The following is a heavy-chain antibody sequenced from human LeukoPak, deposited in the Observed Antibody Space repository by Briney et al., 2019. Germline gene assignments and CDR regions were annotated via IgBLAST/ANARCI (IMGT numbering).Heavy chain of an antibody. CDR3: AREGFCSGGICSYDN. Sequence: QPGGSLRLSCAASGFTFTNYWMNWVRQAPGKGLEWVARIKQDGSEKSYVESVKGRFTISRDNAKNSLYLQMGSLGAEDTAVYYCAREGFCSGGICSYDNWGQGTLVTVSS. CDR2: IKQDGSEK. J-gene: IGHJ4*02. CDR1: GFTFTNYW. V-gene: IGHV3-7*01. D-gene: IGHD2-15*01.